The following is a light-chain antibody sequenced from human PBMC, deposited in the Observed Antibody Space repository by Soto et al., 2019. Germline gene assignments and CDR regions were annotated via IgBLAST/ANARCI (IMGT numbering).Light chain of an antibody. CDR2: DVN. J-gene: IGLJ1*01. CDR3: CAYSTSGTHV. Sequence: ALTQRAYVTGSPGQSITFSCTGTSSDVGSYDYVSWHQQHPGKAPKLIIYDVNNRPSGVSSRFSGSKSGNTASLTISGLQTEDEADYYCCAYSTSGTHVFGNGTKVTVL. V-gene: IGLV2-14*03. CDR1: SSDVGSYDY.